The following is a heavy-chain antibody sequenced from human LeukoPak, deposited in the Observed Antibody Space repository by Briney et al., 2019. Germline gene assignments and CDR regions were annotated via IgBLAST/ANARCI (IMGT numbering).Heavy chain of an antibody. CDR2: ISSNGGST. D-gene: IGHD2-15*01. V-gene: IGHV3-64D*06. J-gene: IGHJ4*02. Sequence: GGSLRLSCSASGFTFSSYAMHWVRQAPGKGLEYVSAISSNGGSTYYADSVKGRFTISRDNSKNTLYLQMSSLRAEDTAVYYCHCSGGSCLGDYWGQGTLVTVSS. CDR1: GFTFSSYA. CDR3: HCSGGSCLGDY.